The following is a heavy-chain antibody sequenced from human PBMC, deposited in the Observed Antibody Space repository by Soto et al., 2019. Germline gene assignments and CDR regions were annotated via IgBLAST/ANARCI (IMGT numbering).Heavy chain of an antibody. Sequence: ASVKVSCKASGYIFTNYDINWVRQATGQGLEYLGWINPNSGNTGYVQKFKGRVTMTRNTSINTAYMELNSLRSEDTAVYYCARVRGPYCGGDCYPPTPNWFDPWGRG. J-gene: IGHJ5*02. D-gene: IGHD2-21*02. CDR2: INPNSGNT. CDR3: ARVRGPYCGGDCYPPTPNWFDP. CDR1: GYIFTNYD. V-gene: IGHV1-8*01.